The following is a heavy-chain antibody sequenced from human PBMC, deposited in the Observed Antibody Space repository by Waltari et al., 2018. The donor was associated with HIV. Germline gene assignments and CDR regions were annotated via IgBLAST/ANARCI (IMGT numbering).Heavy chain of an antibody. Sequence: VRLQESGPSLGKTSATLSLKCSVSGASMSDFSWFWIRQAAGDRLEWIGRILGDGASVVNDVFKSRVAMSVDTSTNHFSLTLTGLSAADTATYYCARGSYGLHSGFYLTAWGQG. D-gene: IGHD3-3*01. CDR1: GASMSDFS. CDR2: ILGDGAS. CDR3: ARGSYGLHSGFYLTA. V-gene: IGHV4-4*07. J-gene: IGHJ5*02.